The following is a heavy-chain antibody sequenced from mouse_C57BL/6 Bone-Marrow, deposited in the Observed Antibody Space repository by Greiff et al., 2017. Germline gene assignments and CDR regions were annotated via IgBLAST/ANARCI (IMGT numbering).Heavy chain of an antibody. CDR1: GFSFNTYA. Sequence: EVKVVESGGGLVQPKGSLKLSCAASGFSFNTYAMNWVRQAPGKGLEWVARIRSKSNNYATYYADSVKDRFTISRDNSESMLYLQMNNLKTEDTAMDYCVRGGYDYGRFAYWGQGTLVTVSA. CDR3: VRGGYDYGRFAY. V-gene: IGHV10-1*01. J-gene: IGHJ3*01. D-gene: IGHD2-4*01. CDR2: IRSKSNNYAT.